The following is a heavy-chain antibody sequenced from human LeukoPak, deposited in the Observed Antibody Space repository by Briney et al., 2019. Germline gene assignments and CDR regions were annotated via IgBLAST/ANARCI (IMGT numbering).Heavy chain of an antibody. Sequence: SQTLSLTCNVSGGSISSGFYYWNWIRQPAGKGLEWIGRIYTSGTTNYNPSLESQVTISVDTSKNQFFLKLSSVTAADTAVYYCARGQPPGWVIATWGQGTLVTVSS. CDR3: ARGQPPGWVIAT. CDR2: IYTSGTT. CDR1: GGSISSGFYY. J-gene: IGHJ5*02. D-gene: IGHD2-21*01. V-gene: IGHV4-61*02.